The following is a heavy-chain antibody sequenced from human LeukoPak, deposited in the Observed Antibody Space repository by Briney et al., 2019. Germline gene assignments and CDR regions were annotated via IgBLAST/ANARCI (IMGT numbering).Heavy chain of an antibody. CDR2: ITSSGTTI. D-gene: IGHD6-19*01. J-gene: IGHJ5*02. V-gene: IGHV3-11*04. CDR3: ARDRITVTGSTWFDP. Sequence: GGSLRLSCAASGFTVGGDYMSWVRQAPGKGLEWLSYITSSGTTIYYADSVKGRFTISRDNAKNSLYLQMNSLTAEDTAVYYCARDRITVTGSTWFDPWGQGTLVTVSS. CDR1: GFTVGGDY.